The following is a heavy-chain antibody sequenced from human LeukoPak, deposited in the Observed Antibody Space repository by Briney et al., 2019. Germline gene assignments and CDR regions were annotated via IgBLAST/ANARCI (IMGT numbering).Heavy chain of an antibody. CDR2: IWYDGSNT. Sequence: GGSLRLSCAASGVTFSSYAMHWVRHAPRKGLEWVAVIWYDGSNTYYADSVKGRFTISRDNSQPTVYLQMHRLRAEETAVYYCAKIDYSTSIEYWGQGPLVPVSS. J-gene: IGHJ4*02. CDR3: AKIDYSTSIEY. CDR1: GVTFSSYA. V-gene: IGHV3-33*06. D-gene: IGHD4-11*01.